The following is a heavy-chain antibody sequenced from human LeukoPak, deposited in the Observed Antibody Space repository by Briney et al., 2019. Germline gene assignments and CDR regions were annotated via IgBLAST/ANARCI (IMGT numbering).Heavy chain of an antibody. CDR2: IYYSGST. CDR3: ARDREGATGTTFDY. Sequence: PSETLSLTCTVSGGSISSSSYYWGWIRQPPGKGLEWIGSIYYSGSTYYNPSLKSRVTISVDTSKNQFSLKLSSVTAADTAVYYCARDREGATGTTFDYWGQGTLVTVSS. V-gene: IGHV4-39*07. J-gene: IGHJ4*02. CDR1: GGSISSSSYY. D-gene: IGHD1-7*01.